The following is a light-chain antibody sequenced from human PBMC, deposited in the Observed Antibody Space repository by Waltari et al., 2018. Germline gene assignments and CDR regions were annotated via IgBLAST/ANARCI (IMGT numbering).Light chain of an antibody. V-gene: IGLV2-14*03. CDR1: SSDSGGYIH. CDR3: SSFTSSTTGI. CDR2: DVT. Sequence: SALTQPDSVSGSPGQSITISCSGISSDSGGYIHVSWYQQHPGEAPKLIIYDVTNRPSGVSDRFSGSKSGSSASLTISGLQPEDEADYYCSSFTSSTTGIFGGGTKLTVL. J-gene: IGLJ2*01.